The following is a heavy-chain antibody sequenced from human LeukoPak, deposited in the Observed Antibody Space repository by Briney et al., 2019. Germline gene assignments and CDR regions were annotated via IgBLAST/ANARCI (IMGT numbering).Heavy chain of an antibody. CDR3: ARSYGDNLNFDY. CDR2: IYYTGST. V-gene: IGHV4-59*01. Sequence: SETLSLTCTVSGGSISSYYWSWIRQPPGKGLEWIGYIYYTGSTNYNPSLKSRVTISVDTSKNQFSLKLSPVTAADTAVYYCARSYGDNLNFDYWGQGSLVTVSS. CDR1: GGSISSYY. J-gene: IGHJ4*02. D-gene: IGHD4-17*01.